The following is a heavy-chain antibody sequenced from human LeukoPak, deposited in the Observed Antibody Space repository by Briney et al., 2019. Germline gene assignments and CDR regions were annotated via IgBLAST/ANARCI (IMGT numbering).Heavy chain of an antibody. CDR1: GYTFTGYY. D-gene: IGHD3-9*01. CDR3: ARATGDYFDWLFQEAFDI. J-gene: IGHJ3*02. CDR2: INPNSGGT. V-gene: IGHV1-2*02. Sequence: GASVKVSCKASGYTFTGYYMHWVRQAPGQGLAWMGWINPNSGGTNYAQKFQGRVTMTRDTSISTAYMELSSLRSEDTAVYYCARATGDYFDWLFQEAFDIWGQGTMVTVSS.